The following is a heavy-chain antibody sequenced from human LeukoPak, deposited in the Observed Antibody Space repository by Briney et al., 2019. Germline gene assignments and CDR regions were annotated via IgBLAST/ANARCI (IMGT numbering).Heavy chain of an antibody. CDR2: IIPILGIA. CDR3: ARGSSSSHYFDY. D-gene: IGHD6-6*01. J-gene: IGHJ4*02. Sequence: ASVKVSCTASGGTFSSYAISWVRQAPGQGLEWMGRIIPILGIANYAQKFQGRVTITADKSTSTAYMELSSLRSEDTAVYYCARGSSSSHYFDYWGQGTLVTVSS. V-gene: IGHV1-69*04. CDR1: GGTFSSYA.